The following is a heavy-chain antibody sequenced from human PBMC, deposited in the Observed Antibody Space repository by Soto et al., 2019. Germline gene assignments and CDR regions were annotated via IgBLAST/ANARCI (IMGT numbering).Heavy chain of an antibody. CDR1: GFTFSSYG. Sequence: GGSLRLSCAASGFTFSSYGMHWVRQAPGKGLEWVAVIWYDGSNKYYADSVKGRFTISRDNSKNTLYLQMNSLRAEDTAVYYCAATVYYYDRRARPDGMDVWGQGTTVTVSS. J-gene: IGHJ6*02. CDR3: AATVYYYDRRARPDGMDV. D-gene: IGHD3-22*01. V-gene: IGHV3-33*01. CDR2: IWYDGSNK.